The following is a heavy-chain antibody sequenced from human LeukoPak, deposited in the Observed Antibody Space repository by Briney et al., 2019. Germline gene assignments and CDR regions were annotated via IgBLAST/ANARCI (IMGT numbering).Heavy chain of an antibody. V-gene: IGHV6-1*01. CDR2: TYYRSKWYN. CDR3: ARDIYKSAYYYYGMDV. Sequence: SQTLSLTCAISGDSVSSNSAAWNWIRQSPSSGLEWLGRTYYRSKWYNDYAVSVKSRITINPDTSKDQFSLQLNSVTPEDTAVYYCARDIYKSAYYYYGMDVWGQGTTVTVSS. J-gene: IGHJ6*02. D-gene: IGHD3-10*01. CDR1: GDSVSSNSAA.